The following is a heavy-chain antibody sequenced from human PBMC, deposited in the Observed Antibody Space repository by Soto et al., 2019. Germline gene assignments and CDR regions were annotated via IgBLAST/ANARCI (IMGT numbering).Heavy chain of an antibody. V-gene: IGHV4-59*01. CDR3: AIYNSYAIDY. D-gene: IGHD2-8*01. CDR1: GTSISSYY. CDR2: IHYSGTT. Sequence: VQLQESGPGLVKPSETLPLTCTVSGTSISSYYWSWIRQPPGKGLEWIANIHYSGTTNYNPSLASRVTLSVDTSKNQFSLKMTSVTAADRAMYFCAIYNSYAIDYWGRGTLVTVSS. J-gene: IGHJ4*02.